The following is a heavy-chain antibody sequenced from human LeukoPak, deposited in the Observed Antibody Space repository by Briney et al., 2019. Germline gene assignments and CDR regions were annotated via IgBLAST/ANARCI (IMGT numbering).Heavy chain of an antibody. CDR2: IREEGNEK. CDR1: GFTFSKYW. D-gene: IGHD1-14*01. V-gene: IGHV3-7*01. CDR3: APTPPVTSYNYPYYFDS. Sequence: GGSLRLSCAGSGFTFSKYWMSWVRQAPGKGLEWVANIREEGNEKYYVDSVKGRFTISRDNAKKSLYLQMNGLRAEDTAVYYCAPTPPVTSYNYPYYFDSWGQGTLVTVSS. J-gene: IGHJ4*02.